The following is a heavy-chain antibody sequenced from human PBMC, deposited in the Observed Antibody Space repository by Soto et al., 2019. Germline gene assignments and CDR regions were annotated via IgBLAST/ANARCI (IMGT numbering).Heavy chain of an antibody. Sequence: PGGSLRLSCAASGFTFSDYYMSWIRQAPGKGLEWVSYISSSGSTIYYADSVKGRFTISRDNAKNSLYLQMNSLRAEDTAVYYCAKLVRVGSSTSWAYYYYYYMDVWGKGTTVTVSS. CDR2: ISSSGSTI. D-gene: IGHD2-2*01. V-gene: IGHV3-11*01. CDR1: GFTFSDYY. J-gene: IGHJ6*03. CDR3: AKLVRVGSSTSWAYYYYYYMDV.